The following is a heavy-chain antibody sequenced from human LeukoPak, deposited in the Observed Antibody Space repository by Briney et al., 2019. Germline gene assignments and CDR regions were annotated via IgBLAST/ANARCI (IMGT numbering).Heavy chain of an antibody. J-gene: IGHJ6*03. D-gene: IGHD6-13*01. CDR3: ARSRRRQLAPGYYMDV. CDR1: GGSISSYY. Sequence: KTSETLSLTCTVSGGSISSYYWSWIRQPPGKGLEWIGYIYYSGSTNYNPSLKSRVTISVDTSKNQFSLKLSSVTAADTAVYYCARSRRRQLAPGYYMDVWGKGTTVTVSS. V-gene: IGHV4-59*01. CDR2: IYYSGST.